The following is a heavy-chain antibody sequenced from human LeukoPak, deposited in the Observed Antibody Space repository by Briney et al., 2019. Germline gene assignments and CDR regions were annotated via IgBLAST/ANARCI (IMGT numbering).Heavy chain of an antibody. CDR1: GFTFRNYG. Sequence: PGGSLRLSCAASGFTFRNYGMSWVRQAPGKGLEWVAGMSASDNTYYSDSAKGRFTISRDSSLNTLYLQMNSLRAEGTAIYYCAKDRAAVDIAMSWNWGQGTLVTVSS. D-gene: IGHD5-12*01. J-gene: IGHJ4*02. V-gene: IGHV3-23*01. CDR3: AKDRAAVDIAMSWN. CDR2: MSASDNT.